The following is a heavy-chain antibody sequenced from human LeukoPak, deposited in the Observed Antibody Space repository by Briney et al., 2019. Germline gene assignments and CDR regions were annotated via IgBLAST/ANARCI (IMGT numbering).Heavy chain of an antibody. D-gene: IGHD3-16*01. Sequence: SETLSLTCAVYGGSFSGYHWSWIRQPPGKGLEWIGEINHSGSTNYNPSLKSRVTISVDTSKNQFSLKLSSVTAADTAVYYCARDSEFLGGERNAFDIWGQGTMVTVSS. V-gene: IGHV4-34*01. J-gene: IGHJ3*02. CDR2: INHSGST. CDR1: GGSFSGYH. CDR3: ARDSEFLGGERNAFDI.